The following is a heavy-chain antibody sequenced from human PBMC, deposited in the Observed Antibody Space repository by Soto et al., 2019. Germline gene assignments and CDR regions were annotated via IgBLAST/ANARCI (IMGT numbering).Heavy chain of an antibody. Sequence: QLQLQESGPGLVKPSETLSLTCTVFGGSISSNTYYWGWIRQPPGKGLEWIGSIYYSGSTYYNPSLKSRVTISVDTSKNQFSLKLSSVTAADTAVYYCARQSGGYCSSTSCYSLIGWFDPWGQGTLVTVSS. CDR1: GGSISSNTYY. D-gene: IGHD2-2*01. CDR3: ARQSGGYCSSTSCYSLIGWFDP. V-gene: IGHV4-39*01. J-gene: IGHJ5*02. CDR2: IYYSGST.